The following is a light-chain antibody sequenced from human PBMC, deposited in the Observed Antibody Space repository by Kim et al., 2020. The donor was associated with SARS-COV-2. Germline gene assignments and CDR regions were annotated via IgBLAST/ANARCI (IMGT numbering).Light chain of an antibody. CDR2: RNN. J-gene: IGLJ3*02. CDR1: SSNIGTQY. V-gene: IGLV1-47*01. CDR3: ATWDNSLRARV. Sequence: GQRVTISCSGSSSNIGTQYEYWYQHHPGTAPKLVIYRNNERPSGVPDRFSVSTSGTSASLAISGLGSEDEADYYCATWDNSLRARVFGGGTQLTVL.